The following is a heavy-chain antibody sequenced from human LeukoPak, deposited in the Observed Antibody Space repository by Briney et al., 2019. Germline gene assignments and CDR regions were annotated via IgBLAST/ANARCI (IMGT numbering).Heavy chain of an antibody. CDR2: IYPDDSDS. Sequence: GESLKISCKGSGYSFSDYWIGWLRQLPGKGLEWMGIIYPDDSDSRYSPSFQGQVTIPADKSISTAYLQWRSLKASDTAMYYCARHVSLRYNYGQFDYWGQGSLVTVSS. D-gene: IGHD5-18*01. CDR1: GYSFSDYW. V-gene: IGHV5-51*01. CDR3: ARHVSLRYNYGQFDY. J-gene: IGHJ4*02.